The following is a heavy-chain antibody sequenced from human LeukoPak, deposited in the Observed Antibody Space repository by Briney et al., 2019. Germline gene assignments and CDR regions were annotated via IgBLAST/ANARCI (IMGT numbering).Heavy chain of an antibody. V-gene: IGHV1-2*02. CDR1: GYTFTGYY. Sequence: GASVKVSCKASGYTFTGYYLHRVRQAPGQGLEWMGWINPNSGGTNYAQKFQGRVTMTRDTSISTAYMELSRLRSDDTAVYYCARGGVGYCSSTSCSKPYYYYMDVWGKGTTVTVSS. D-gene: IGHD2-2*01. CDR2: INPNSGGT. J-gene: IGHJ6*03. CDR3: ARGGVGYCSSTSCSKPYYYYMDV.